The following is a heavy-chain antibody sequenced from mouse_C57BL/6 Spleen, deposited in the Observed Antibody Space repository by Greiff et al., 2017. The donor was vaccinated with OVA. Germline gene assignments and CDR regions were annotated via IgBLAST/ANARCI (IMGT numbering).Heavy chain of an antibody. V-gene: IGHV1-72*01. CDR1: GYTFTSYW. D-gene: IGHD1-1*01. J-gene: IGHJ3*01. Sequence: VQLQQPGAELVKPGASVKLSCKASGYTFTSYWMHWVKQRPGRGLEWIGRIDPNSGGTKYNEKFKSKATLTVDKPSSTAYMQLSSLTSEDSAVYYCASQYYYGSGGCAYWGQGTLVTVSA. CDR3: ASQYYYGSGGCAY. CDR2: IDPNSGGT.